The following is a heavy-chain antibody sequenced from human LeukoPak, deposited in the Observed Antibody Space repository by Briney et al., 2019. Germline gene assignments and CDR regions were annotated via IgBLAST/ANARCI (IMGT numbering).Heavy chain of an antibody. J-gene: IGHJ4*02. Sequence: GGSLRLSCAASGFAISDYSMNWVRQAPGKGLEWVSLISVDGVSTYYADSVKGRITISRDNSKNSLYLLMNSLRTEDTALYSCAKDRLERTGFFLDCWGQGTLVTVSS. CDR2: ISVDGVST. D-gene: IGHD6-19*01. CDR1: GFAISDYS. V-gene: IGHV3-43*02. CDR3: AKDRLERTGFFLDC.